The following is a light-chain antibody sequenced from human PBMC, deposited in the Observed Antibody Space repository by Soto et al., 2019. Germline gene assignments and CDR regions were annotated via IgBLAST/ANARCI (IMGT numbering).Light chain of an antibody. CDR3: QQYNSWAPST. CDR2: GAS. CDR1: QSVRSN. J-gene: IGKJ5*01. V-gene: IGKV3-15*01. Sequence: EIVMTQSPATLAVSPGGRVNISCRASQSVRSNLAWYQQKPGQAPRLLIYGASTRATGLPARFSGSGSGTDFTLTIISLQSEDFAVYYCQQYNSWAPSTFGEGTRLEIK.